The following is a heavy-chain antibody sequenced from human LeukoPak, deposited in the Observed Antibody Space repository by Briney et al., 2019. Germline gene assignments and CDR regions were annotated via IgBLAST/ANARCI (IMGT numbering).Heavy chain of an antibody. V-gene: IGHV4-34*01. CDR3: ARKGEWYQKLYYYSGMDV. J-gene: IGHJ6*02. Sequence: SETLSLTCAVYGQSFSGYYWSWIRQPPGKGLEWIGEINHRGSPNYNPSLKSRVTMSIDTSKNHFFLNLSSVTAADTAVYYCARKGEWYQKLYYYSGMDVWGQGTTVTVSS. CDR2: INHRGSP. CDR1: GQSFSGYY. D-gene: IGHD2-2*01.